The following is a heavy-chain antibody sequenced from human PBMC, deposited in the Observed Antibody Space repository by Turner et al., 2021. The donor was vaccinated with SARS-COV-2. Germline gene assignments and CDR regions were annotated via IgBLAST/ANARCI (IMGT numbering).Heavy chain of an antibody. CDR3: AKETREARFDP. J-gene: IGHJ5*02. CDR1: GFTVSSNY. Sequence: EVEPVESGGGLIRPGGCLRLSCAASGFTVSSNYMNWVRQAPGKGVEWVSIIYSGGSTYYADSVKGRFTISRDNSKNTLLLQMNSLRAEDTAVDYCAKETREARFDPWGQGTLVTVSS. CDR2: IYSGGST. D-gene: IGHD1-26*01. V-gene: IGHV3-53*01.